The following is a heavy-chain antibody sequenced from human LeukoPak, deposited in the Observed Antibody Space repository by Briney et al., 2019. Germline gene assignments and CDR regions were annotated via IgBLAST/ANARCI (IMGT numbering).Heavy chain of an antibody. CDR1: GGSISSYY. J-gene: IGHJ3*01. CDR2: NYYSGST. Sequence: SETLSLTCIVSGGSISSYYWSWIRQPPGKRLEWMWYNYYSGSTKYNASHKSRVTISVDTSKNQFSLKLSSVTAADTAVYSCARDVPAALWGQGTMVTVSS. CDR3: ARDVPAAL. V-gene: IGHV4-59*01. D-gene: IGHD2-2*01.